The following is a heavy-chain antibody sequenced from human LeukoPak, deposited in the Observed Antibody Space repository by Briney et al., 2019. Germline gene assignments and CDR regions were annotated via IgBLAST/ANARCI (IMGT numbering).Heavy chain of an antibody. J-gene: IGHJ4*02. D-gene: IGHD3-16*02. CDR1: GGSFSGYY. CDR2: INHSGST. Sequence: PSETLSLTCAVYGGSFSGYYWSWIRPPPGKGLEWIGEINHSGSTNYNPSLKSRVTIPVVPSKNQFSLKLRSVAAADTAVYYCARVADIVFDYWGQGTLVTVSS. V-gene: IGHV4-34*01. CDR3: ARVADIVFDY.